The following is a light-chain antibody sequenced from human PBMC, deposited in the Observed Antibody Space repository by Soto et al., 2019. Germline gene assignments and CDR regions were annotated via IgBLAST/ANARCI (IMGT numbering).Light chain of an antibody. J-gene: IGKJ4*01. CDR3: QQYHTWPIT. CDR2: GAS. CDR1: QSVSSN. Sequence: DIVLTQSPGTLSLSPGERSTLSCRASQSVSSNHLAWYQHKPGQAPRLLISGASTGATGIPARFSGSGSGTEFTLTISSLQSEDCAIYYCQQYHTWPITFGGGAKVDIK. V-gene: IGKV3-15*01.